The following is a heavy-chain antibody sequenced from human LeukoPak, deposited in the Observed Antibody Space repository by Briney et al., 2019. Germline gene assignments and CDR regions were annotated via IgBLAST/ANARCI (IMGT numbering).Heavy chain of an antibody. CDR3: ARESVGTVVVPAAKGSGFDP. J-gene: IGHJ5*02. Sequence: SETLSLTCTVSGGSISSYYWSWIRQPAGKGLEWIGRIYTSGSTNYNPSLKSRVTMSVDTSKNQFSLKLSSVTAADTAVYYCARESVGTVVVPAAKGSGFDPWGQGTLVTVSS. V-gene: IGHV4-4*07. D-gene: IGHD2-2*01. CDR1: GGSISSYY. CDR2: IYTSGST.